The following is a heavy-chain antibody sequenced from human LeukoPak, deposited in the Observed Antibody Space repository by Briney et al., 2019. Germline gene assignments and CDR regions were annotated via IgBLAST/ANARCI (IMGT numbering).Heavy chain of an antibody. J-gene: IGHJ4*02. CDR2: INHTGST. V-gene: IGHV4-34*01. CDR1: GGSFSDYY. Sequence: SETLSLTCAVYGGSFSDYYWSWIRQPPGKGLEWIGEINHTGSTNYNPSLKSRVTISVDTPKNQFSLKLSSVTAADTAVYYCARASWDYSSSSGIDYWGQGPLVTVSS. CDR3: ARASWDYSSSSGIDY. D-gene: IGHD6-6*01.